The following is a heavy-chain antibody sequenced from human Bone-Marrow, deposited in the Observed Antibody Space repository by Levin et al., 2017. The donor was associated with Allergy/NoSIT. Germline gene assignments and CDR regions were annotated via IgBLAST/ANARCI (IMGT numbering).Heavy chain of an antibody. CDR2: IDPSDSYT. V-gene: IGHV5-10-1*01. CDR3: ARRYSLSGNWYFDL. J-gene: IGHJ2*01. CDR1: GYSFTSYW. D-gene: IGHD1-14*01. Sequence: ESLKISCKGSGYSFTSYWIIWVHQMPGKGLAWMGRIDPSDSYTNYSPSFQGHVTISGDKSISTAYLQWSSLKASDSAMYYCARRYSLSGNWYFDLWGRGTLVTVSS.